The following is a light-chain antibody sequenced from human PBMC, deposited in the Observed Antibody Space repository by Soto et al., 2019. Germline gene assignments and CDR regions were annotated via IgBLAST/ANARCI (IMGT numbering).Light chain of an antibody. Sequence: EIVLTQSPATLSLSPGERATLSCRASQSVSSCLAWYQQKPGQAPRLLIYDASNRATGIPARFSGSGSGTDFTLTISSLEPDDFAVYYCQQRSNWPPYTFGQGTKLEIK. V-gene: IGKV3-11*01. J-gene: IGKJ2*01. CDR1: QSVSSC. CDR2: DAS. CDR3: QQRSNWPPYT.